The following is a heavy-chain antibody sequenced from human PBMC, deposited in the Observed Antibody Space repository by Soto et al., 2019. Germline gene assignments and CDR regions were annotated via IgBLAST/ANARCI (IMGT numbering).Heavy chain of an antibody. CDR1: GFTFSGDA. Sequence: PGGSLRLSCAASGFTFSGDAMNWVRQAPGNGLEWVSSIRTTSTYIYYADSVKGRFTISRDNANNSLHLQMNSLRAEDTAVYYCTRDYVMDVWGQGTTVTVSS. D-gene: IGHD3-10*02. V-gene: IGHV3-21*01. CDR3: TRDYVMDV. J-gene: IGHJ6*02. CDR2: IRTTSTYI.